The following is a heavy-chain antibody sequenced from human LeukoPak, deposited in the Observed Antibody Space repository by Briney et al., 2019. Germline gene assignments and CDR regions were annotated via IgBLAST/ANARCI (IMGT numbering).Heavy chain of an antibody. CDR2: ISYDGSNK. Sequence: GGSLRLSCAASGFTFSSYAMHWVRRAPGKGLEWVAVISYDGSNKYYADSVKGRFTISRDNSKNTLYLQMNSLRAEDTAVYYCARDSVVVAATFYFDYWGQGTLVTVSS. CDR3: ARDSVVVAATFYFDY. D-gene: IGHD2-15*01. V-gene: IGHV3-30*01. J-gene: IGHJ4*02. CDR1: GFTFSSYA.